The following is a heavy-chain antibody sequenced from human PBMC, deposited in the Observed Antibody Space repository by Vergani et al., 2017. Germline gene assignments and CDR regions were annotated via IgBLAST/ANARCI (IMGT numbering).Heavy chain of an antibody. CDR2: IKSKTDGGTT. CDR3: TTGPYSTLDY. V-gene: IGHV3-15*01. CDR1: GFTVSRNY. D-gene: IGHD2-21*01. Sequence: EVQLVESGGGLVQPGGSLRLSCAASGFTVSRNYMSWVRQAPGKGLEWVGRIKSKTDGGTTDYAAPVKGRFTISRDDSKNTLYLQMNSLKTEDTAVYYCTTGPYSTLDYWGQGTLVTVSS. J-gene: IGHJ4*02.